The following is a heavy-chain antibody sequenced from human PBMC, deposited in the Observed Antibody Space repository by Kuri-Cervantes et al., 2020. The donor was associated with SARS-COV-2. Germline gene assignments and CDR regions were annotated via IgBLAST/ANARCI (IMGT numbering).Heavy chain of an antibody. Sequence: SVKVSCKASGYTFIGYYMNWVRQAPGQGLEWMGGIIPILGMTIYAQRFQGRVTITADKSTSTAYMELSSLRSEDTAVYYCATTSVFGTTRWFDPWGQGTRVTVSS. CDR2: IIPILGMT. J-gene: IGHJ5*02. CDR1: GYTFIGYY. V-gene: IGHV1-69*10. CDR3: ATTSVFGTTRWFDP. D-gene: IGHD1/OR15-1a*01.